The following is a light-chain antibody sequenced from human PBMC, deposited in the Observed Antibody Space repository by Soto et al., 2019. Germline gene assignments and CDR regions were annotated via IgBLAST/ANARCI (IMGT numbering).Light chain of an antibody. CDR2: GAS. V-gene: IGKV3-15*01. Sequence: IVMTQSPATLSVFPGERATVSCRASQNIISNLAWYQQKPGQAPSLLIYGASTREKGVPARFSGSGSGTEFTLTISSLQSEDSAVYYCQQYHNWPSWTFGQGTKVEMK. CDR1: QNIISN. J-gene: IGKJ1*01. CDR3: QQYHNWPSWT.